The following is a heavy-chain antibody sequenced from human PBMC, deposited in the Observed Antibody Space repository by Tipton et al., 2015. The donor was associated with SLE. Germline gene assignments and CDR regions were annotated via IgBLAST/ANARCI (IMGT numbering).Heavy chain of an antibody. CDR1: NGSINLYY. CDR3: ARFPGGSYYYYTLDV. D-gene: IGHD1-26*01. Sequence: TLSLTCTVSNGSINLYYWSWIRQSPGKGLEYIGHVYYLGATNYSPSFESRVAMSVDTSKNQFSLRLRSVTAADTAVYYCARFPGGSYYYYTLDVCGQGTTVTVSS. J-gene: IGHJ6*02. CDR2: VYYLGAT. V-gene: IGHV4-59*08.